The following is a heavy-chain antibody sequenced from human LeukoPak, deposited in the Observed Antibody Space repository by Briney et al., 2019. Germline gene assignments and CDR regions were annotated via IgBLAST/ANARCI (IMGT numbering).Heavy chain of an antibody. V-gene: IGHV3-23*01. CDR1: GFTFSSYG. CDR2: ISGSGGST. CDR3: AKERVYSIAVARYYFDY. J-gene: IGHJ4*02. Sequence: PGGSLRLSCAASGFTFSSYGMSWVRQAPGKGLEWVSAISGSGGSTYYADSVKGRFTISRDNSKNTLYLQMNSLRAEDTAVYYCAKERVYSIAVARYYFDYWGQEPLVTVSS. D-gene: IGHD6-19*01.